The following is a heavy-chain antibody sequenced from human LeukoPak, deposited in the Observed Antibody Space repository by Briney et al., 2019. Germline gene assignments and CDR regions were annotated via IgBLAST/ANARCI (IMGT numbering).Heavy chain of an antibody. CDR2: INSGGSGT. CDR3: ATSLGPPTEY. D-gene: IGHD7-27*01. J-gene: IGHJ4*02. Sequence: GGSLRLSCAASGFAFSSNRMHWVRQTPGKGLVWVSRINSGGSGTSYADSVEGRFTISRDNAKNTLYLQMNSLRAEDTAVYYCATSLGPPTEYWGQGTLVTVSS. CDR1: GFAFSSNR. V-gene: IGHV3-74*01.